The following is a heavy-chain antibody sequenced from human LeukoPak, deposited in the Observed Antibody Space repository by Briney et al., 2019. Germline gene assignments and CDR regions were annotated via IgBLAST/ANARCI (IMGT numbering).Heavy chain of an antibody. V-gene: IGHV5-51*01. Sequence: GESLKISCKGSGYRFTSYWIGWVRQVPGKGLEWMGIIYPGDSDTRYSPSFQGQVTISADKSISTAYLQWSSLKASDTAMYYCARYGYYYDSSGYPLLIDYWGQGTLVTVSS. CDR3: ARYGYYYDSSGYPLLIDY. CDR2: IYPGDSDT. CDR1: GYRFTSYW. J-gene: IGHJ4*02. D-gene: IGHD3-22*01.